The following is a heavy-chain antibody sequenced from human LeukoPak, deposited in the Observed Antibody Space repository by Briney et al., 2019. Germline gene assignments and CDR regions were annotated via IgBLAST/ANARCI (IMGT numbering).Heavy chain of an antibody. Sequence: ASVKVSCKASGYTFTGDYMHWVRQAPGQGLEWMGWISAYNGNTNYAQKLQGRVTMTTDTSTSTAYMELRSLRSDDTAVYYCARDGATRFDPWGQGTLVTVSS. CDR3: ARDGATRFDP. V-gene: IGHV1-18*04. J-gene: IGHJ5*02. CDR2: ISAYNGNT. CDR1: GYTFTGDY. D-gene: IGHD4-17*01.